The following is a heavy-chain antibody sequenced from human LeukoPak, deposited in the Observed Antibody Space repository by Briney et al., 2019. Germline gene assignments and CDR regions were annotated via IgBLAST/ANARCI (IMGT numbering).Heavy chain of an antibody. D-gene: IGHD3-16*01. V-gene: IGHV3-53*05. J-gene: IGHJ6*02. CDR1: GFTVSSNY. CDR2: IYSGGST. Sequence: PGGSLRLSCAAPGFTVSSNYMSWVRQAPGKGLEWVSVIYSGGSTYYADSVKGRFTISRDNSKNTLYLQMNSLRAEDTAVYYCAKDRMASMGVYYYYGMDVWGQGTTVTVSS. CDR3: AKDRMASMGVYYYYGMDV.